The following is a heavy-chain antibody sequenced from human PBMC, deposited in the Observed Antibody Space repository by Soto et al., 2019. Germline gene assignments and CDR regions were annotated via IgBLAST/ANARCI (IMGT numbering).Heavy chain of an antibody. CDR2: LYTGTDT. V-gene: IGHV3-53*01. D-gene: IGHD2-2*02. Sequence: GGSLRLSCAASGFTVSSTYLTWVRQAPGKGLEWVAILYTGTDTVYADSVKGRFTISRDSSKNTFYLQMNSLRAEDTAMYFCARHPARGYCSSTSCYTRWGGYYGMDVWGQGTTVTVSS. CDR1: GFTVSSTY. J-gene: IGHJ6*02. CDR3: ARHPARGYCSSTSCYTRWGGYYGMDV.